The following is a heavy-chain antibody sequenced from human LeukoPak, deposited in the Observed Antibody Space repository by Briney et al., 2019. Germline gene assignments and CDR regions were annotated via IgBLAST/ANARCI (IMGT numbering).Heavy chain of an antibody. D-gene: IGHD3-22*01. J-gene: IGHJ4*02. Sequence: SETLSLTCTVSGGSFSTNSNYWGRIRQPPGKGLEWIVRLYYRGSTYYNPYLKSRVTMSVDTSKNQFSLKLSSVTAADTAVYYCARHAIDSSGYYLHYFDYWGQGTLVTVSS. CDR2: LYYRGST. CDR3: ARHAIDSSGYYLHYFDY. V-gene: IGHV4-39*01. CDR1: GGSFSTNSNY.